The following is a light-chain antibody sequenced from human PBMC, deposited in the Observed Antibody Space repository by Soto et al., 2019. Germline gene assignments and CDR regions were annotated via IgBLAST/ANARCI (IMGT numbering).Light chain of an antibody. CDR1: HSVSSR. CDR2: GAS. J-gene: IGKJ4*01. Sequence: EIVMTQSPATLSVSPGERATLSCRASHSVSSRLAWYQQKPGQAPRLLIYGASTRATGLPARFSGSGSGTEFTLTISRLQSEDFADYYCQHDTNWPLTLGGGTKVAIK. V-gene: IGKV3-15*01. CDR3: QHDTNWPLT.